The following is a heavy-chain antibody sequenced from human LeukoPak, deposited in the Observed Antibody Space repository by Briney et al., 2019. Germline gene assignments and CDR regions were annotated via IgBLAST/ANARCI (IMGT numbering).Heavy chain of an antibody. CDR1: GFTFSSYW. CDR2: IKQDGSEK. CDR3: ARDSVTMVRGVTRLSYYYYMDV. Sequence: GGSLRLSCAASGFTFSSYWMSWVRQAPGKGLEWVANIKQDGSEKYYVDSVKGRFTISRDNAKNSLYLQMNSLRAGDTAMYYCARDSVTMVRGVTRLSYYYYMDVWGKGTTVTISS. V-gene: IGHV3-7*01. J-gene: IGHJ6*03. D-gene: IGHD3-10*01.